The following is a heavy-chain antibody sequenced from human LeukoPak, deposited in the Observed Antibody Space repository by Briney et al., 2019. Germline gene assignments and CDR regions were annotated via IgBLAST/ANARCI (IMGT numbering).Heavy chain of an antibody. J-gene: IGHJ4*02. CDR2: IYYSGST. CDR3: ARGLEGGTPSSTEYYFDY. D-gene: IGHD6-13*01. V-gene: IGHV4-39*07. CDR1: GGSISSSSYY. Sequence: PSETLSLTCTVSGGSISSSSYYWGWIRQPPGKGLEWIGSIYYSGSTYYNPSLKSRVTISVDTSKNQFSLKLSSVTAADTAVYYCARGLEGGTPSSTEYYFDYWGQGTLVTVSS.